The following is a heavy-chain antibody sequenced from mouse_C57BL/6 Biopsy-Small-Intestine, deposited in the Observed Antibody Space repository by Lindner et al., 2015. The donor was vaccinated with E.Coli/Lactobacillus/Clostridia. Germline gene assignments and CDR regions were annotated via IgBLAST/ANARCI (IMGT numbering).Heavy chain of an antibody. V-gene: IGHV1-81*01. Sequence: VQLQESGAELARPGASVKLSCKASGYTFTSYGISWVKQRTGQGLEWIGEIYPRSGNTYYNEKFKGKATLTADKSSSTAYMELRSLTSEDSAVYFCARGGSSGYEGYAMDYWGQGTSVTVSS. CDR3: ARGGSSGYEGYAMDY. J-gene: IGHJ4*01. CDR2: IYPRSGNT. D-gene: IGHD3-2*02. CDR1: GYTFTSYG.